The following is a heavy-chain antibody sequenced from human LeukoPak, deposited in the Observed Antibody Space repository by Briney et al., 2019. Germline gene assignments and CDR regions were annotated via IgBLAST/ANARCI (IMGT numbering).Heavy chain of an antibody. V-gene: IGHV3-53*01. Sequence: GGSLRLSCAASGFTVSSNYMSWVRQAPGKGLEWVSVIYSGGSTYYADSVKGRFTISRDNSKNTLYLQMNSLRAEDTAVYYCARDWNSGSSDAFDIWGQGTMVTVSS. CDR2: IYSGGST. J-gene: IGHJ3*02. CDR1: GFTVSSNY. CDR3: ARDWNSGSSDAFDI. D-gene: IGHD1-26*01.